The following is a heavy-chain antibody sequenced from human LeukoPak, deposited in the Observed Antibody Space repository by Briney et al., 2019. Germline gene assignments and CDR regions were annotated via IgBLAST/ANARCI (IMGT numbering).Heavy chain of an antibody. D-gene: IGHD6-19*01. J-gene: IGHJ5*02. V-gene: IGHV3-23*01. Sequence: GRSLTLSCSASGFSCSSYAMSWVRQAPGKGLEWVSGIGSGGVDTHYADSVKGRFTISRDNSKNTVFLQMNDLRGDDTAVYYCARPGLTVAGTRWFDPWGQGTLVTISS. CDR3: ARPGLTVAGTRWFDP. CDR2: IGSGGVDT. CDR1: GFSCSSYA.